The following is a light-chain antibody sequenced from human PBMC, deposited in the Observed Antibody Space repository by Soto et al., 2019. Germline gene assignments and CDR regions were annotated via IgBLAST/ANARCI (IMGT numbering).Light chain of an antibody. CDR3: QQYNDWPPRYT. J-gene: IGKJ2*01. CDR1: QSVSCN. V-gene: IGKV3-15*01. Sequence: EIVMTQSPATLSVSPGERVSLSCRASQSVSCNVAGYQQKLGQAPRLLMFAASTRATGIPASFSGSGSEIEVTLTISCLQSEDFAVYYCQQYNDWPPRYTFGQGTKLEIK. CDR2: AAS.